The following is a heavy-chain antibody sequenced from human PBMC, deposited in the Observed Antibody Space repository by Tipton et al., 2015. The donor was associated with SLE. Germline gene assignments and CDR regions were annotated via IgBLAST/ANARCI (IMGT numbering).Heavy chain of an antibody. CDR2: ISSSSNYI. Sequence: SLRLSCAASGFTFNNYSMNWVRQAPGKGLEWVSSISSSSNYIYYADSVKGRFTISRDNSKNTLYLQMNSLRAEDTAVYYCAKDGVWGLWSPMDVWGQGTTVTVSS. J-gene: IGHJ6*02. V-gene: IGHV3-21*04. CDR3: AKDGVWGLWSPMDV. CDR1: GFTFNNYS. D-gene: IGHD5-18*01.